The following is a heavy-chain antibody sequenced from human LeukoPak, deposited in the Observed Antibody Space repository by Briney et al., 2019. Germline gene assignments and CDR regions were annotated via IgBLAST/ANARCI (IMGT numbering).Heavy chain of an antibody. J-gene: IGHJ5*02. V-gene: IGHV1-46*01. D-gene: IGHD1-26*01. CDR2: INPSGGST. CDR3: ARARSGSYTWFDP. CDR1: GYTFTSYY. Sequence: ASVKVSCKASGYTFTSYYMHWVRQAPGQGLEWMGIINPSGGSTSYAQKFQGRDTKTRDTSASTVYMELSSLRSEDTAVYYCARARSGSYTWFDPWGQGTLVTVSS.